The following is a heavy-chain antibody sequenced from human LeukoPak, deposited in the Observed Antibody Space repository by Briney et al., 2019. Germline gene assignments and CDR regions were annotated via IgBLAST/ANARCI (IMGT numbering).Heavy chain of an antibody. Sequence: GGSLRLSCAASGFTFRSYGMHSVRQAPGKGLEWVAFIRYDGNSNYYADSVKGRFTISRDNSRSTLYLQMNSLRAEDTAVYYCAKEEVISGNHGVYFDYWGQGTLVTVSS. J-gene: IGHJ4*02. CDR2: IRYDGNSN. CDR3: AKEEVISGNHGVYFDY. CDR1: GFTFRSYG. V-gene: IGHV3-30*02. D-gene: IGHD3-22*01.